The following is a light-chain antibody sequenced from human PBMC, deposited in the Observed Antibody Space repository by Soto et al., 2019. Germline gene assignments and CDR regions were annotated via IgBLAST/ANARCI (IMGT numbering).Light chain of an antibody. CDR2: EVS. Sequence: QSALTQPASVSGSPGQSITISCTGTSTDVGGYRYVSWFQHHPGKAPKVIIYEVSNRPPGISHRFSGSKSGNTASLTISGLQAEDEAHYYCSSYSSTTTPYVFGTGTKLTVL. CDR1: STDVGGYRY. V-gene: IGLV2-14*01. CDR3: SSYSSTTTPYV. J-gene: IGLJ1*01.